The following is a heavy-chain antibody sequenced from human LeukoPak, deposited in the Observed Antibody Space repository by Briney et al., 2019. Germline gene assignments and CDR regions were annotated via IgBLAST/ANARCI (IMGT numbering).Heavy chain of an antibody. CDR2: INWSGAST. CDR3: AGGDRNGWYFDY. Sequence: GGSLRLSCAASGFRFGDHGMSWVRQAPGKGLEWVSGINWSGASTGYGDSVKGRFTISRDNAKNSLYLQMNSLRAEDTALYYCAGGDRNGWYFDYWGQGILVTVSS. V-gene: IGHV3-20*04. J-gene: IGHJ4*02. D-gene: IGHD6-19*01. CDR1: GFRFGDHG.